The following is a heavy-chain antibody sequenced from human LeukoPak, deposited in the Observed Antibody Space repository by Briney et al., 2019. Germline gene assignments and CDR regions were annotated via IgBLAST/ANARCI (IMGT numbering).Heavy chain of an antibody. V-gene: IGHV5-51*01. Sequence: GESLKISCKGSVYSFTSYWTRWVGQMPGKCLEWMGIIYPGDSDTSYSPSFQGQVTISADKSISTAYLQWSSLKASDTAMYYCARLHYYDILTGYYFDYWGQGTLVTVSS. CDR2: IYPGDSDT. J-gene: IGHJ4*02. D-gene: IGHD3-9*01. CDR1: VYSFTSYW. CDR3: ARLHYYDILTGYYFDY.